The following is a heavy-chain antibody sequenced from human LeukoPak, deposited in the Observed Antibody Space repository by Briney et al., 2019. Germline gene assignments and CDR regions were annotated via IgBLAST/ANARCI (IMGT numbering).Heavy chain of an antibody. CDR2: IIPIFGTA. CDR3: ARDRQVDPPVAFDI. J-gene: IGHJ3*02. D-gene: IGHD1-26*01. V-gene: IGHV1-69*06. CDR1: GGTFSSYA. Sequence: SVKVSCKASGGTFSSYAISWVRQAPGQGLEWMGGIIPIFGTANYAQKFQGRVTITADKSTSTAYVELSSLRSEDTAVYYCARDRQVDPPVAFDIWGQGTMVTVSS.